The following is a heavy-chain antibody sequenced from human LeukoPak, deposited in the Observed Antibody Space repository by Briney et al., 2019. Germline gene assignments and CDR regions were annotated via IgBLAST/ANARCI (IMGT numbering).Heavy chain of an antibody. V-gene: IGHV4-34*01. CDR1: GGSFSGYY. D-gene: IGHD3-16*02. Sequence: SETLSLTCAVYGGSFSGYYWSWIRQPPGKGLEWIGEINHSGSTNYNPSLKSRVTISVDTSRNQFSLKLSSVTAADTAVYYCARVGYDYVWGSYRFAQYYFDYWGQGTLVTVSS. CDR2: INHSGST. CDR3: ARVGYDYVWGSYRFAQYYFDY. J-gene: IGHJ4*02.